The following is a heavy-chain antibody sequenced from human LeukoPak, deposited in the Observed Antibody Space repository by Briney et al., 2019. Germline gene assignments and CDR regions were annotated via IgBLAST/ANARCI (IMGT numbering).Heavy chain of an antibody. CDR3: ARTTFGRSGSGSVLPSSYFDY. Sequence: GASVKVSCKASGYTFTNYYIHWVRQAPGQGLEWMGRINPNSGGTKYAQKFQGGVTMTRDTSISTAYMELSRLRSDDTAVYYCARTTFGRSGSGSVLPSSYFDYWGQGTLVAVSS. CDR2: INPNSGGT. D-gene: IGHD3-10*01. CDR1: GYTFTNYY. V-gene: IGHV1-2*02. J-gene: IGHJ4*02.